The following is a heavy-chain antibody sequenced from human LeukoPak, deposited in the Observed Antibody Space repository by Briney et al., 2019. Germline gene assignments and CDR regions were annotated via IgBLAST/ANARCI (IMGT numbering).Heavy chain of an antibody. J-gene: IGHJ4*02. D-gene: IGHD1-26*01. CDR1: GVSISGSGHY. Sequence: PSETLSLTCTVSGVSISGSGHYWGWIRQPPGKGLEWIGNIYHSGSTYYNASLQSRVTISIDTSRNQFSLRLNSVTAADTAMYYCAKSGGYGLIDCWGQGTLVTVSS. CDR2: IYHSGST. CDR3: AKSGGYGLIDC. V-gene: IGHV4-39*01.